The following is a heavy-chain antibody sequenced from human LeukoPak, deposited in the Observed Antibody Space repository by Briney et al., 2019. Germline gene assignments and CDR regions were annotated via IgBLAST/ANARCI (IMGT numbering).Heavy chain of an antibody. CDR2: IYPGDSDT. CDR3: ARASSLRSGWYLSLDY. CDR1: GYSFTSSW. D-gene: IGHD6-19*01. J-gene: IGHJ4*02. Sequence: GESLKISCKGSGYSFTSSWIGWVRQMPGKGLEWMGIIYPGDSDTRYSPSFQGQVTISADKSISTAYLQWSSLKASDTAMYYCARASSLRSGWYLSLDYWGQGTMVTVSS. V-gene: IGHV5-51*01.